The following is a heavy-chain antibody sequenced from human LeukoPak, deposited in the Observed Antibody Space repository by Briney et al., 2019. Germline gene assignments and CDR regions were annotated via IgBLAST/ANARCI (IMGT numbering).Heavy chain of an antibody. J-gene: IGHJ6*02. CDR1: GGSFSGYY. V-gene: IGHV4-34*01. CDR2: INHSGST. Sequence: SETLSLNCAVYGGSFSGYYWSWIRQPPGKGLEWIGEINHSGSTNYNPSLKSRVTISVDTSKNQFSLKLSSVTAADTAVYYCARAPWYYYYGMDVWGQGTTVTVSS. CDR3: ARAPWYYYYGMDV.